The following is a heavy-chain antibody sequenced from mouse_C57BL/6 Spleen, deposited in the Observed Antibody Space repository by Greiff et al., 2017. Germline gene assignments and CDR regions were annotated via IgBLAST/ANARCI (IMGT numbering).Heavy chain of an antibody. Sequence: QVQLQQSGPELVKPGASVKISCTASGFAFSSSWMNWVKQRPGKGLEWIGRIYPGDGDTNYNGKFKGKATLTADKSACTAYMQLSSLTSEDSAVYFCAKAYYDYGGFAYWGQGTLVTVSA. CDR1: GFAFSSSW. CDR2: IYPGDGDT. CDR3: AKAYYDYGGFAY. D-gene: IGHD2-4*01. V-gene: IGHV1-82*01. J-gene: IGHJ3*01.